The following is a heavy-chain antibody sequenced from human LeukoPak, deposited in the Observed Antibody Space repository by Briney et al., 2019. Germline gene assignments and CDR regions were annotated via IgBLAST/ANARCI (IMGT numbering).Heavy chain of an antibody. CDR3: ARVERGFHYMDV. Sequence: PSETLSLTCTVSGGSISSSRYYWGWIRQPPGKGLEWIGSIYYSGSTYYNPSLKSRVTISVDTSKNQFSLKLSSVTAADTAVYYCARVERGFHYMDVWGKGTTVTVSS. J-gene: IGHJ6*03. CDR1: GGSISSSRYY. V-gene: IGHV4-39*01. CDR2: IYYSGST. D-gene: IGHD1-1*01.